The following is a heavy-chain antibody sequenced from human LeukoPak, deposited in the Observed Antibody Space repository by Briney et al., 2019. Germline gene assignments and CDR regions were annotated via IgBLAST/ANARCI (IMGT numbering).Heavy chain of an antibody. V-gene: IGHV4-34*01. J-gene: IGHJ4*02. D-gene: IGHD6-6*01. CDR2: INHSGST. CDR1: GGSFSGYY. CDR3: ARGGRRGPYSSSYGNFDY. Sequence: KPSETLSLTCAVYGGSFSGYYWSWIRQPPGKGLEWIGEINHSGSTNYNPSLKSRVTISVDTSKNQFSLKLSSVTAADTAVHYCARGGRRGPYSSSYGNFDYWGQGTLVTVSS.